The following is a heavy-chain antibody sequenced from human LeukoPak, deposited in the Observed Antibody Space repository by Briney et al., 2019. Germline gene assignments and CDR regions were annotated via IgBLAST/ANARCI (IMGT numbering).Heavy chain of an antibody. CDR1: GGSISSYY. D-gene: IGHD6-6*01. CDR3: ARESYSSSYLFDF. V-gene: IGHV4-4*07. Sequence: SETLSLTCTVSGGSISSYYWSWIRQPAGKGLEWIGRIYTSGSTNYNPSLKSRVTMSVDTSKNQISLKVNSVTAADTAVYYWARESYSSSYLFDFWGQGTLVTVSS. J-gene: IGHJ4*02. CDR2: IYTSGST.